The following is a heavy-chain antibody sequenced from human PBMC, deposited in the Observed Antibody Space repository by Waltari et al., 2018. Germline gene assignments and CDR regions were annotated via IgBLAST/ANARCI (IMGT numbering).Heavy chain of an antibody. Sequence: QVQLVQSGAEVKPPGSSVMVSCKSSGGPFSSVGLHWLRQAPGQGLEWMGKIIPKPEITDDEQKLQGRLRITADRSTTTGYMELRSLGSEDTAIYYCARRVSTKGAFEVWGRGTLVTVSP. CDR2: IIPKPEIT. CDR3: ARRVSTKGAFEV. J-gene: IGHJ3*01. D-gene: IGHD5-12*01. V-gene: IGHV1-69*02. CDR1: GGPFSSVG.